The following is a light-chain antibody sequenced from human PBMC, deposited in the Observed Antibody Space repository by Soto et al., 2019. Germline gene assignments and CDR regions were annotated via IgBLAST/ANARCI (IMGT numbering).Light chain of an antibody. Sequence: EIVLTQSPGTLSLSPGERATLSCRASQSVTSTYLAWYQQKPGQAPRLLIYGASSRATGIPDRFSGSGSGTDFILTISRLEPEDFAVYYCQQSRTFVQGTKVEIK. CDR3: QQSRT. CDR2: GAS. J-gene: IGKJ1*01. CDR1: QSVTSTY. V-gene: IGKV3-20*01.